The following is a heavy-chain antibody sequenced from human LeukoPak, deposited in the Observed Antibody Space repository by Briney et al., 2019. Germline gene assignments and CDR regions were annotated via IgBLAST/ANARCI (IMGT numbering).Heavy chain of an antibody. J-gene: IGHJ4*02. CDR3: ARGSGEDY. V-gene: IGHV4-34*01. CDR2: INHSGST. Sequence: PSETLSLTCAVYGGSFSGYYWSWIRQPPGKGLEWIGEINHSGSTNYNPSLKSRVTISVDTSKNQFSLKLSSVTAAGTAVYYCARGSGEDYWGQGTLVTVSS. CDR1: GGSFSGYY.